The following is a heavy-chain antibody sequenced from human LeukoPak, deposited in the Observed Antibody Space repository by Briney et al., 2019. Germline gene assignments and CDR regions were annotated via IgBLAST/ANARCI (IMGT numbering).Heavy chain of an antibody. CDR1: GFTFSSYS. J-gene: IGHJ4*02. CDR2: ISSGSSTI. Sequence: GGSLRLSCAASGFTFSSYSMNWVRQAPGKGLEWVSSISSGSSTIYYADSVKGRFTISRGNAKNSLYLQMNSLRAEDTAVYYCASEGAYYDFWSGYYTPDYWGQGTLVTVSS. CDR3: ASEGAYYDFWSGYYTPDY. D-gene: IGHD3-3*01. V-gene: IGHV3-48*01.